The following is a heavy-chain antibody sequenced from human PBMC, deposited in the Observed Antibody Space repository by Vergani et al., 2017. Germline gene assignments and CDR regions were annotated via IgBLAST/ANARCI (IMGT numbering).Heavy chain of an antibody. CDR3: ARGYSSSPGSCDY. D-gene: IGHD6-13*01. V-gene: IGHV4-59*08. J-gene: IGHJ4*02. CDR1: GGSISSYY. Sequence: QVQLQESGPGLVKPSETLSLTCTVSGGSISSYYWSWIRQPPGKGLEWIGYIYYSGSTNYNPSLKSRVTISVDTSKNQFSLKLSSVTAADTAVYYCARGYSSSPGSCDYWGQGTLVTVSS. CDR2: IYYSGST.